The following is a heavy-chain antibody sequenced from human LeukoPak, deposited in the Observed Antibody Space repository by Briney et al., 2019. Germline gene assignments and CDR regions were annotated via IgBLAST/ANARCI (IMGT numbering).Heavy chain of an antibody. CDR3: ARERGGQYGGLDY. D-gene: IGHD4-23*01. J-gene: IGHJ4*02. CDR2: ISSSSSYI. CDR1: GFTFSSYS. V-gene: IGHV3-21*01. Sequence: GGSLRLSCAASGFTFSSYSMDWVRQAPGKGLEWVSSISSSSSYIYYADSVKGRFTISRDNAKNSLYLQMNSLRAEDTAVYYCARERGGQYGGLDYWGQGTLVTVSS.